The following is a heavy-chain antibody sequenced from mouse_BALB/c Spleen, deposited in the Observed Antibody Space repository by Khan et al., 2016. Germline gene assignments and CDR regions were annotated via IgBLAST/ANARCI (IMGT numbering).Heavy chain of an antibody. CDR2: INTYTGEP. Sequence: QIQLVQSGPELKKPGETVKISCKASGYTFTNYGMNWVKQAPGKGLKWMGWINTYTGEPKYTDDFKGRFAFSLETSASTAYLQINKLKNDDMATYFSARGWDYGSFYNFDYWGQGTTLTVSS. V-gene: IGHV9-1*02. CDR3: ARGWDYGSFYNFDY. CDR1: GYTFTNYG. J-gene: IGHJ2*01. D-gene: IGHD2-1*01.